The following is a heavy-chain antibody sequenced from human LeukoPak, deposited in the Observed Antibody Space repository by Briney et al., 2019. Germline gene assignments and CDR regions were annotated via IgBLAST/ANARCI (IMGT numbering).Heavy chain of an antibody. CDR2: IYYSGST. CDR3: ARYGPRGYFDY. V-gene: IGHV4-59*01. Sequence: SETLSLTCTVSGGSISSYYWSWIRQPPGKGLEWIGYIYYSGSTNYNPSLKRRVTISVDTSKNQFSLKLSSVTAADTAVYYCARYGPRGYFDYWGQGTLVTVSS. CDR1: GGSISSYY. D-gene: IGHD3-10*01. J-gene: IGHJ4*02.